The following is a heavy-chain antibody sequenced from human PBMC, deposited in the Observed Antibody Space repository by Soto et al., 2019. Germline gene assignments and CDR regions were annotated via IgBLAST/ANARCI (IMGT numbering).Heavy chain of an antibody. D-gene: IGHD6-13*01. CDR3: ARGAEGGTLIPGYVMAV. J-gene: IGHJ6*04. Sequence: QVQLVESGGGVVQSGRSLRLSCAASGFTFSSYGMHWVRQAADKGLEWVAVIWYDGSNKHYADSVKGRFTISRDNSKNTLFLQRNGLRAEDTAVFYGARGAEGGTLIPGYVMAVWGKGTT. CDR1: GFTFSSYG. CDR2: IWYDGSNK. V-gene: IGHV3-33*01.